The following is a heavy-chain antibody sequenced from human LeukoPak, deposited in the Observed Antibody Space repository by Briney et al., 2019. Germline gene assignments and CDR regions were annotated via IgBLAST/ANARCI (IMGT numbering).Heavy chain of an antibody. CDR1: GYSFTSYW. CDR2: IDPSDSYN. Sequence: GESLRISCKGSGYSFTSYWISWVRQMPGKGLEWMGRIDPSDSYNNYSPSFQGHVTISADKSITTAYLQWSSLKASDTAIYYCARQSSGYSSNFDYWGQGTLVTVSS. CDR3: ARQSSGYSSNFDY. V-gene: IGHV5-10-1*01. J-gene: IGHJ4*02. D-gene: IGHD5-18*01.